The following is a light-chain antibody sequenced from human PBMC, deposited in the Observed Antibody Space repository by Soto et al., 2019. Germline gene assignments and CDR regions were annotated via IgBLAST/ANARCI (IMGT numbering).Light chain of an antibody. CDR1: QSIDNY. J-gene: IGKJ2*01. V-gene: IGKV1-39*01. CDR2: AAS. Sequence: DIQMTQSPSSLSASVGDRVTITCRSSQSIDNYLNWYQQKPGEAPKFLIYAASTLQRGVPPRFSGSGSGPDFTLTISSLQPEDFATYFCQQSYSRPYTFGQGTKVEIK. CDR3: QQSYSRPYT.